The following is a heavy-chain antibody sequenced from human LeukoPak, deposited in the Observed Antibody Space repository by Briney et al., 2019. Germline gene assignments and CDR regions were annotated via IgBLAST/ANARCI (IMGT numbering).Heavy chain of an antibody. J-gene: IGHJ4*02. CDR1: GGSFSGYY. D-gene: IGHD2-21*02. V-gene: IGHV4-34*01. CDR3: ARRTCGSDCYSVDY. CDR2: INHSGST. Sequence: SETLSLTCAVYGGSFSGYYWSWIRQPPGKGLEWIGEINHSGSTNYNPSLKSRVTISVDTSKNQFSLKLSSVTAADTAVYYCARRTCGSDCYSVDYWGQGNMVTVSS.